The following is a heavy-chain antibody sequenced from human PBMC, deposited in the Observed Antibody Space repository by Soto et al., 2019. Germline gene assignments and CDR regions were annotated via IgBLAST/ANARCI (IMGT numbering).Heavy chain of an antibody. CDR1: GFTFSSYS. Sequence: GGSLRLSCAASGFTFSSYSMNWVRQAPGKGLEWVSYISSSSSTIYYAENVKGRFTISRDNAKNSLYLQMNSLRAEDTAVYYCAREYDILNWFDPWGQGTLVTVSS. CDR2: ISSSSSTI. CDR3: AREYDILNWFDP. J-gene: IGHJ5*02. V-gene: IGHV3-48*01. D-gene: IGHD3-9*01.